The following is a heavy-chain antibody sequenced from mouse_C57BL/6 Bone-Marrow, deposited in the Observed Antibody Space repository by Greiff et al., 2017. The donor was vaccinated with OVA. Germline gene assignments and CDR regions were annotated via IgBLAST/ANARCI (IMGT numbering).Heavy chain of an antibody. V-gene: IGHV14-4*01. J-gene: IGHJ3*01. Sequence: EVKLMESGAELVRPGASVKLSCTASDFNIKDDYMHWVKQRPEQGLEWIGWIDPENGDTEYASKFQGKATITADTSSNTAYLQLSSLTSEDTAVYYCTTEAYWGQGTLVTVSA. CDR1: DFNIKDDY. CDR3: TTEAY. CDR2: IDPENGDT.